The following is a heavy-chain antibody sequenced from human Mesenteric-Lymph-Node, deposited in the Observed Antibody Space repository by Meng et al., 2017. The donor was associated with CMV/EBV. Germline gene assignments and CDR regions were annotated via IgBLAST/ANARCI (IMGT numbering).Heavy chain of an antibody. CDR2: IGYDGSNK. Sequence: GESLKISCAASGFTFSSYSMNWVRQAPGKGLEWVAFIGYDGSNKYYADSVKGRFTISRDNSKNTLYLQMNSLRAEDTAVYYCAKDVIVVVPENYFDYWGQATLVTVSS. J-gene: IGHJ4*02. CDR1: GFTFSSYS. D-gene: IGHD2-2*01. CDR3: AKDVIVVVPENYFDY. V-gene: IGHV3-30*02.